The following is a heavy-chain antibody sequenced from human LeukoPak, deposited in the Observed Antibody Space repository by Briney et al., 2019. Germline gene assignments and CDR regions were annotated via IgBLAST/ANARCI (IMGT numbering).Heavy chain of an antibody. CDR1: GFTFNSYT. J-gene: IGHJ4*02. CDR3: ARDVSITMIAQQDHDY. D-gene: IGHD3-22*01. Sequence: PGGSLRLSCVASGFTFNSYTMSWVRRAPGKGLEWVSSISSSSSYIYYADSVKGRFTISRDNAKNSLYLQMNSLRAEDTAVYYCARDVSITMIAQQDHDYWGQGTLVTVSS. CDR2: ISSSSSYI. V-gene: IGHV3-21*01.